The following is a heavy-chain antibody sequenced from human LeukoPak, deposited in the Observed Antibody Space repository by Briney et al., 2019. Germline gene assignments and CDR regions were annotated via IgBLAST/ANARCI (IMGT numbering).Heavy chain of an antibody. V-gene: IGHV3-48*01. CDR2: ITSSGYTT. Sequence: QPGGSLRLSCAASGFTFSSYSMNWVRQAPGKGLEWVSYITSSGYTTYYADSVKGRFTISRDNAKNLLFLQMNSLRAEDTAVYYCARDHEWGRAYFDYWGQGTLVTVSS. D-gene: IGHD1-26*01. CDR3: ARDHEWGRAYFDY. CDR1: GFTFSSYS. J-gene: IGHJ4*02.